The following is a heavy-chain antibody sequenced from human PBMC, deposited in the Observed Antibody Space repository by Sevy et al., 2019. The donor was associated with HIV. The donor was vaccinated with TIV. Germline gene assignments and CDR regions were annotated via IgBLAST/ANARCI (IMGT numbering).Heavy chain of an antibody. D-gene: IGHD1-1*01. CDR2: INSDGGST. CDR3: ARGTAGTFDY. Sequence: GGSLRLSCAASGFNFYIYWIHWVRQAPGKGLVWVSRINSDGGSTSHADSVKGRFTISRDNAKNTVYLQMSSLRAEDTAVYYCARGTAGTFDYWGQETLVTVSS. CDR1: GFNFYIYW. J-gene: IGHJ4*02. V-gene: IGHV3-74*01.